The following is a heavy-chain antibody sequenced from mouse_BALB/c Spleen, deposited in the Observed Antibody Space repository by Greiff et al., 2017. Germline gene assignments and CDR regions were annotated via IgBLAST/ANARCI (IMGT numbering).Heavy chain of an antibody. CDR1: GYTFTSYW. Sequence: QVQLQQSGAELARPGASVKLSCKASGYTFTSYWMQWVKQRPGQGLEWIGAIYPGDGDTRYTQKFKGKATLTADKSSSTAYMQLSSPTSEDSAVYYCTRLMITKEDAMDYWGQGTSVTVSS. J-gene: IGHJ4*01. V-gene: IGHV1-87*01. CDR3: TRLMITKEDAMDY. D-gene: IGHD2-4*01. CDR2: IYPGDGDT.